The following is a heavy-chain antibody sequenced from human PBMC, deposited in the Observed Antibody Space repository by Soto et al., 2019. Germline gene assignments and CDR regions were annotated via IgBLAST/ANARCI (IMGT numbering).Heavy chain of an antibody. CDR3: ARLTGGTTVDY. Sequence: GESLKISCKGSGYRFSSYWIGWARQMPGKGLEWIAIIYPGDSDTTYSPSFRGQVTISADESVSTAYLHWSSLKTSDTAMYYCARLTGGTTVDYWGLGTLVTVSS. V-gene: IGHV5-51*01. D-gene: IGHD3-16*01. CDR1: GYRFSSYW. J-gene: IGHJ4*02. CDR2: IYPGDSDT.